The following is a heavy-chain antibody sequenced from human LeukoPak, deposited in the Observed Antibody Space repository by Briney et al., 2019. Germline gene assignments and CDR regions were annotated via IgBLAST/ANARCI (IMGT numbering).Heavy chain of an antibody. Sequence: SETLSLTCTVSGGSISSSSYYWGWIRQPPGKGLEWIGSIYYSGSTNYNPSLKSRVTISVDTSKNQFSLKLSSVTAADTAVYYCARRIELIAVAGFDYWGQGTLVTVSS. CDR2: IYYSGST. D-gene: IGHD6-19*01. V-gene: IGHV4-39*01. CDR3: ARRIELIAVAGFDY. J-gene: IGHJ4*02. CDR1: GGSISSSSYY.